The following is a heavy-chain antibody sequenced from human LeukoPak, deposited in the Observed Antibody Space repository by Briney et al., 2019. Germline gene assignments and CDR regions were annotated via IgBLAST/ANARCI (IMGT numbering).Heavy chain of an antibody. CDR3: ARGGVVVAATLDP. Sequence: SETLSLTCAVYGGSSSGYYWSWIRQPPGKGLEWIGEINHSGSTNYNPSLKSRVTISVDTSKNQFSLKLSSVTAADTAVYYCARGGVVVAATLDPWGQGTLVTVSS. CDR1: GGSSSGYY. D-gene: IGHD2-15*01. V-gene: IGHV4-34*01. CDR2: INHSGST. J-gene: IGHJ5*02.